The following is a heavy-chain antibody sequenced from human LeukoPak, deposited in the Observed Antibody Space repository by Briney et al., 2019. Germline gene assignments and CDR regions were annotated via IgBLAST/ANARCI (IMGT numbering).Heavy chain of an antibody. CDR2: IYYSGST. CDR3: ARDEIAAVGY. D-gene: IGHD6-25*01. J-gene: IGHJ4*02. CDR1: GGSISSSSYY. V-gene: IGHV4-39*07. Sequence: SETLSLTCTVSGGSISSSSYYWGWIRQPPGKGLEWIGSIYYSGSTYYNPSLKSRVTISGDTSKNQFSLKLSSVTAADTAVYYCARDEIAAVGYWGQGTLVTVSS.